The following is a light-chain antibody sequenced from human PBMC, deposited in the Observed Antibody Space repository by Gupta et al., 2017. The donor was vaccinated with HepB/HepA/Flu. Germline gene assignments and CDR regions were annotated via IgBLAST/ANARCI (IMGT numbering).Light chain of an antibody. CDR2: EVS. CDR3: YSYVGGRRI. V-gene: IGLV2-23*02. CDR1: SSDVGRYNL. J-gene: IGLJ2*01. Sequence: QSALAQPASVSGSPGQSITISCTGTSSDVGRYNLVSWYQCQPGKAPNLIIYEVSQRPSGISGRVSGSKSGNTASLTISGLQAEDEADYYCYSYVGGRRIFGGGTRLTVL.